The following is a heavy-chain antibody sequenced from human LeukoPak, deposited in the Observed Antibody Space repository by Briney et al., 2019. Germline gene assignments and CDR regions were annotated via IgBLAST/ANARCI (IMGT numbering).Heavy chain of an antibody. CDR1: AFTFSSYW. D-gene: IGHD1-26*01. V-gene: IGHV3-74*01. CDR3: ARDYGEWEPSPRYYFDY. J-gene: IGHJ4*02. CDR2: INSDGSST. Sequence: GGSLRLSCAASAFTFSSYWMHWVRQAPGKGLVWVSRINSDGSSTSYADSVKGRFTISRDNAKDTLYLQMNSLRAEDTAVYYCARDYGEWEPSPRYYFDYWGQGTLVTVSS.